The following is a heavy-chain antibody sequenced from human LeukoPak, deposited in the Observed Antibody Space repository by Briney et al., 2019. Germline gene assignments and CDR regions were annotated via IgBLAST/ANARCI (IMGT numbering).Heavy chain of an antibody. CDR2: IWFDGSDK. Sequence: QSGGSLRLSCAASGFTFSSYGMHWVRQAPGKGLEWGAVIWFDGSDKYYADSVKGRFTISRDNSKNTLYLQMNSLRAEDTAVYYCARDGYSGYDFYFDYWGQGSLVTVSS. J-gene: IGHJ4*02. D-gene: IGHD5-12*01. CDR3: ARDGYSGYDFYFDY. V-gene: IGHV3-33*08. CDR1: GFTFSSYG.